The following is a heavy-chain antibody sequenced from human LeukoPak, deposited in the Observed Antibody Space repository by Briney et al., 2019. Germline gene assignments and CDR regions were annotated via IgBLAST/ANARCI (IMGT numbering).Heavy chain of an antibody. CDR3: AKDASGYSSSWPEFYYYYYGMDV. Sequence: PGGSLRLSCAASGFTFSSYAMSWVRQAPGKGLEWVSAISGSGGSTYYADSVKGRFTISRDNSKNTLYLQMNSLRAEDTAVYYCAKDASGYSSSWPEFYYYYYGMDVWGQGTTVTVSS. CDR2: ISGSGGST. J-gene: IGHJ6*02. V-gene: IGHV3-23*01. CDR1: GFTFSSYA. D-gene: IGHD6-13*01.